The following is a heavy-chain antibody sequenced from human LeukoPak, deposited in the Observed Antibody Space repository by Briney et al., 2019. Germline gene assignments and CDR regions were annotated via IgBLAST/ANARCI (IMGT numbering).Heavy chain of an antibody. CDR1: GVSVSIHSAA. CDR2: TYHTSKWYN. J-gene: IGHJ4*02. Sequence: SQTLSLTCAISGVSVSIHSAAWNWFRQSPSRGLEWLGRTYHTSKWYNDYAVSVKSRITINPDTSKNQFSLQLRSVTPDSDAVYYCAEELPPAAAGVTSPFDYWGQGTLVTVSA. D-gene: IGHD6-13*01. V-gene: IGHV6-1*01. CDR3: AEELPPAAAGVTSPFDY.